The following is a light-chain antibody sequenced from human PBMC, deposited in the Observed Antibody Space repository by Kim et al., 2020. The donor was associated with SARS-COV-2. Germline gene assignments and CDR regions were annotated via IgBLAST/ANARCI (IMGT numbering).Light chain of an antibody. V-gene: IGLV1-51*01. CDR2: DID. Sequence: QKVTTPCSESSSNIGNNYVDWCQILPGTAPKHLIYDIDKRPSVIPDRFSGSKSGTSGTLGITGRQTGDEADYYCGTWDSSLSAVVFGGGTQLTVL. CDR3: GTWDSSLSAVV. CDR1: SSNIGNNY. J-gene: IGLJ2*01.